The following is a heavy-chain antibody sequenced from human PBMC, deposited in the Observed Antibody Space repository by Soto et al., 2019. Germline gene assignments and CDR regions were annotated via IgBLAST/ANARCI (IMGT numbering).Heavy chain of an antibody. V-gene: IGHV3-48*04. CDR1: GFMFRSHA. Sequence: EVELVESGGGLVQPGGSLRLSCAASGFMFRSHAMNWVRQAAGKGLEWVSYIGTSSSLIYYADSVRGRFIVSRDDAKNSLFLQMNSMRAEDAAVYYCTRDIWTYSGTWESNHWGQGILVTVSS. CDR2: IGTSSSLI. J-gene: IGHJ5*02. D-gene: IGHD6-13*01. CDR3: TRDIWTYSGTWESNH.